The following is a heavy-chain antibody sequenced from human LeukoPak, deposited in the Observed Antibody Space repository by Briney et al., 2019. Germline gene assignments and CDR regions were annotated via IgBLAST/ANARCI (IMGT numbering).Heavy chain of an antibody. CDR1: GGSISSYY. V-gene: IGHV4-59*01. CDR3: AREGITSYFDY. Sequence: SETLSLTCTVSGGSISSYYWSWIRQPPGKGLEWIGYIYYSGSTNYNPSLKSRVTISVDTSKNQFSLKLSSVTAADTAVYYCAREGITSYFDYRGQGTLVTVSS. D-gene: IGHD3-10*01. J-gene: IGHJ4*02. CDR2: IYYSGST.